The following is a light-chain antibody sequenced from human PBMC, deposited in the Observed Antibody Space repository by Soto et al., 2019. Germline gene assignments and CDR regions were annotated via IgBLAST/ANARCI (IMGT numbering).Light chain of an antibody. CDR1: SGNIGAGYD. CDR3: QSYDSSLSGYV. V-gene: IGLV1-40*01. Sequence: QSVLTQPPSVSGAPGQRVTISCTGSSGNIGAGYDVHWYQQLPGSAPKLLIYGNSNRPSGVPDRFSGSKSGTSASLAITGLQAEDEADYYCQSYDSSLSGYVFGTGTKLIVL. J-gene: IGLJ1*01. CDR2: GNS.